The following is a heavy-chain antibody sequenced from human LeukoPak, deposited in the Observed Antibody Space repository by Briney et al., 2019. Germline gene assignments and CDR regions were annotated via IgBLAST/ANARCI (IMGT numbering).Heavy chain of an antibody. D-gene: IGHD6-13*01. J-gene: IGHJ6*03. CDR2: IKEDGSEK. Sequence: GGSLRLSCAASGFMFSSYWMSWVRQAPGKGLEWVADIKEDGSEKSYVDSVKGRFTISRDNAKNSLYLQMNSLRAEDTAVYYCARAGYSSSWTYYYYYYMDVGGKGPTVTVSS. CDR3: ARAGYSSSWTYYYYYYMDV. V-gene: IGHV3-7*01. CDR1: GFMFSSYW.